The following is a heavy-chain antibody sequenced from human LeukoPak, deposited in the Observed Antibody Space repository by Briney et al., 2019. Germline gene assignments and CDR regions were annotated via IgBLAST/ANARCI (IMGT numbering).Heavy chain of an antibody. Sequence: SQTLSLTCTVSAGSISSSSYYWVWIRHPPGKGLEWIGSIKYSGSTYDNPCLKSRVTISVDTSKNQFSLHRRGVTAADTAVYNCARRYDSLYWNFDLWGRGTLVTVSS. V-gene: IGHV4-39*01. CDR1: AGSISSSSYY. J-gene: IGHJ2*01. D-gene: IGHD1-20*01. CDR3: ARRYDSLYWNFDL. CDR2: IKYSGST.